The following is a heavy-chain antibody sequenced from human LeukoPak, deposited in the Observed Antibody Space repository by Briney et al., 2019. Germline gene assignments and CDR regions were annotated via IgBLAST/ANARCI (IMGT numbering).Heavy chain of an antibody. CDR1: GFTFSSYA. J-gene: IGHJ4*02. CDR3: ANGWSPDY. Sequence: PGGSLRLSCAASGFTFSSYAMSWVRQAPGKGLEWVSGISGSGGSTYYADSAKGRFTIFRDNSKNTLYLQMNSLRAEDTAVYHCANGWSPDYWGRRTLVTVSS. CDR2: ISGSGGST. V-gene: IGHV3-23*01. D-gene: IGHD2-15*01.